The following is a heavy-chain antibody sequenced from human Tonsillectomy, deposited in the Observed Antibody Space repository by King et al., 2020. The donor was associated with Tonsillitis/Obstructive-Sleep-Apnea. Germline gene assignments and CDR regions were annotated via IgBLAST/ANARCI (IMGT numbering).Heavy chain of an antibody. D-gene: IGHD1-26*01. CDR1: GGSFSDYY. CDR2: INHSGST. Sequence: VPLPQWGAGLLQPSETLSLTCGVYGGSFSDYYWSWIRQPPGKGLEWIGEINHSGSTNYNPSLKSRVTISVEPSKNQFSLKLSSVTAADTAVYYCARGWERTFDYWGQGTLVTFSS. CDR3: ARGWERTFDY. V-gene: IGHV4-34*01. J-gene: IGHJ4*02.